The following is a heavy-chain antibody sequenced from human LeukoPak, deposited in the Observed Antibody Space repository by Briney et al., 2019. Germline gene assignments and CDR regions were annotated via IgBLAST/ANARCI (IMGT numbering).Heavy chain of an antibody. CDR2: IYYSGST. Sequence: NPSETLSLTCTVSGGSISTYYWSWFRQPPGKGLEWIGYIYYSGSTNYNPSLKSRVTISVDTSKNQFSLKLSSVTAADTAVYYCARDVRASYYYGMDVWGQGTTVTVSS. CDR3: ARDVRASYYYGMDV. V-gene: IGHV4-59*13. CDR1: GGSISTYY. J-gene: IGHJ6*02. D-gene: IGHD1-26*01.